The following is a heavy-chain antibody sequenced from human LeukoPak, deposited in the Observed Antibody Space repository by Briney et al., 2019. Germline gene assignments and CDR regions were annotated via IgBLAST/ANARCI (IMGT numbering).Heavy chain of an antibody. V-gene: IGHV4-61*02. J-gene: IGHJ5*02. CDR2: IYTSGST. D-gene: IGHD3-16*02. CDR1: GGSISSGSYY. Sequence: SETLSLTCTVSGGSISSGSYYWSWIRQPAGKGLEWIGRIYTSGSTNYNPSLKSRVTISVDTSKNQFSLKLSSVTAADTAVYYCARGVWGSYRPYNWFDPWGQGTLVTVSS. CDR3: ARGVWGSYRPYNWFDP.